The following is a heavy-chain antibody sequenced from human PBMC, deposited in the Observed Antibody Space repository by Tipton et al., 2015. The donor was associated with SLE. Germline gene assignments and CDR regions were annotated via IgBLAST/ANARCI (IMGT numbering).Heavy chain of an antibody. J-gene: IGHJ4*02. V-gene: IGHV3-21*01. Sequence: SLRLSCAASGFSFSAYWMHWVRLVPGKGLVWVSSISNSGTYIHYADSVKGRFTISRDNAKNSLFLQMTSLRAEDTATYYCSRDLVIDYWGQGTLVSVSS. D-gene: IGHD3-10*01. CDR3: SRDLVIDY. CDR2: ISNSGTYI. CDR1: GFSFSAYW.